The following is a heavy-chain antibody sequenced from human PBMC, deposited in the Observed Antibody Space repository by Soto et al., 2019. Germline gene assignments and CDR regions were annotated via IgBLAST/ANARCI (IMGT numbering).Heavy chain of an antibody. Sequence: QVQLVESGGGVVQPGRSLRLSCAASGFTFSSYGMHWVRQAPGKGLEWVAVISYDGSNKYYADSVKGRFTISRDNSKNTLYLQKNSLRAEDTAVYYCAKAGGFGELLYYYYGMDVWGQGTTVTVSS. V-gene: IGHV3-30*18. J-gene: IGHJ6*02. D-gene: IGHD3-10*01. CDR3: AKAGGFGELLYYYYGMDV. CDR1: GFTFSSYG. CDR2: ISYDGSNK.